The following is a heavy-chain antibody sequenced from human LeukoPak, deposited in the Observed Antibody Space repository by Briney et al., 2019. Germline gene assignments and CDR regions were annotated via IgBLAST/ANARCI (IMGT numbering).Heavy chain of an antibody. V-gene: IGHV4-61*03. CDR3: ARSQNYYGSGDY. CDR1: GDSVSNGNYY. CDR2: IYYTGKT. Sequence: SSETLSLTCTVSGDSVSNGNYYWSWLRQPPGKALEWIGYIYYTGKTYYNPSLEGRVTILVDTSRNHFSVKLSSVTAADTAVYYCARSQNYYGSGDYWSQGTLVTVSS. D-gene: IGHD3-10*01. J-gene: IGHJ4*02.